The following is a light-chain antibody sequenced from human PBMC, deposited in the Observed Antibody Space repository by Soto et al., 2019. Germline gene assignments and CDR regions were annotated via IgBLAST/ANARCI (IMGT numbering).Light chain of an antibody. J-gene: IGKJ4*01. V-gene: IGKV1-8*01. CDR3: QQLRSYPST. CDR2: AAS. CDR1: QGISSY. Sequence: AIRMTQSPSSFSASTGDRVTITCRASQGISSYLAWYQQKPGKAPTLLIYAASTSQSGVPSRFSGSGFGTDFTLTISSLQAEDFASYYCQQLRSYPSTFGGGTKVDIK.